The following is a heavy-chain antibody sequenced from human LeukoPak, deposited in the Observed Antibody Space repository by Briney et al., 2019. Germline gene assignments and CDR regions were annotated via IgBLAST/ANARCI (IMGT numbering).Heavy chain of an antibody. CDR1: GGSPGVDY. CDR3: ASDTVADY. Sequence: SETLSHTCVVDGGSPGVDYGRWIRQPPGGGMEWIGEINHSGSTNYNPSLKRRVTISVDTSKNQSSLKLSSVPAADTAVYYCASDTVADYWGQGTLVTVSS. V-gene: IGHV4-34*01. CDR2: INHSGST. J-gene: IGHJ4*02. D-gene: IGHD4-23*01.